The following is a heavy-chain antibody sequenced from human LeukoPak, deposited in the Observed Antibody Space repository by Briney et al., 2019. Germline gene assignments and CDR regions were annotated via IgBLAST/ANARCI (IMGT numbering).Heavy chain of an antibody. CDR2: ISGSGGST. V-gene: IGHV3-23*01. CDR1: GFTFSSYA. Sequence: GGSLRLSCAASGFTFSSYAMSWVRQAPGKGLEWVSAISGSGGSTYYADSVKGRFTISRDNSKNTLYLQMNSLRAEDTAVYYCAKDDPPNYYGSSGCPDYWGQGTLVTVSS. CDR3: AKDDPPNYYGSSGCPDY. D-gene: IGHD3-22*01. J-gene: IGHJ4*02.